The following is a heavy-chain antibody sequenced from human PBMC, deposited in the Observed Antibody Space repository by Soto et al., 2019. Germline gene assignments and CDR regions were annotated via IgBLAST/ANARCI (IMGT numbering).Heavy chain of an antibody. D-gene: IGHD3-3*01. J-gene: IGHJ6*02. CDR3: ARVGLRFLEWLPATDYYGMDV. CDR1: GYTFTSYD. Sequence: SVKVSCKASGYTFTSYDINWVRQATGQGLEWMGWMNPNSGNTGYAQKFQGRVTMTRNTSISTAYMELSSLRSEDTAVYYCARVGLRFLEWLPATDYYGMDVWGQGTTVTVSS. CDR2: MNPNSGNT. V-gene: IGHV1-8*01.